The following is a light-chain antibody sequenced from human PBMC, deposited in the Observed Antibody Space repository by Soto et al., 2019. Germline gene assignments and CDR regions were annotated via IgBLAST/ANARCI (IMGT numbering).Light chain of an antibody. J-gene: IGLJ1*01. Sequence: QSALTQPASVSGSPGQSITISCTGTSSDVGGYNYVSWYQQHPGKAPKLMIYEVSNRPSGVSNRFSGSKSGNTASLTISGLQAEADADYYCSSYTRSSTLVFGTGTKLTVL. CDR2: EVS. CDR1: SSDVGGYNY. CDR3: SSYTRSSTLV. V-gene: IGLV2-14*01.